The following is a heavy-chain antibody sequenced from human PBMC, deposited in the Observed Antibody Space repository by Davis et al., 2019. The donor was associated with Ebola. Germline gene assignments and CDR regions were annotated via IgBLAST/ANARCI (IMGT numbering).Heavy chain of an antibody. CDR2: IIPIFGTA. CDR3: ATYGSGEVDRGYYYYGMDV. D-gene: IGHD3-10*01. CDR1: GGTFSSYA. V-gene: IGHV1-69*13. Sequence: SVKVSCKASGGTFSSYAISWVRQAPGQGLEWMGGIIPIFGTANYAQKFQGRVTITADESTSTAYMELSSLRSEDTAVYYCATYGSGEVDRGYYYYGMDVWGQGTTVTVSS. J-gene: IGHJ6*02.